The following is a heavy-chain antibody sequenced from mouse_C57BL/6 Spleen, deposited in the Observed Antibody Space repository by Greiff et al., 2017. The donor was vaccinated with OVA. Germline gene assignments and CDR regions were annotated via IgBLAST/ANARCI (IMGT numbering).Heavy chain of an antibody. D-gene: IGHD1-1*01. J-gene: IGHJ4*01. CDR1: GFTFSDYG. V-gene: IGHV5-17*01. CDR3: ARTVGGAMDY. Sequence: DVQLVESGGGLVKPGGSLKLSCAASGFTFSDYGMHWVRQAPEKGLEWVAYISSGSSTIYYADTVKGRFTISRDNAKNTLFLQMTSLRSEDTAMYYCARTVGGAMDYWGQGTSVTVSS. CDR2: ISSGSSTI.